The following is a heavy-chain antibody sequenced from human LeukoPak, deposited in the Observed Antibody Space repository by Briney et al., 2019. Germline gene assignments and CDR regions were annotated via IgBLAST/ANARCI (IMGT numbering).Heavy chain of an antibody. V-gene: IGHV4-61*01. CDR1: GGSVSSGSYY. J-gene: IGHJ4*02. Sequence: SETLSLTRTVSGGSVSSGSYYWSWIRQPPGKGLEWIGYIYSSGSTNYNPSLKSRVTISVDASKTQFSLKLSSVTAADTAVYYCARSYASGSYPYWGQGTLVTVSS. CDR2: IYSSGST. CDR3: ARSYASGSYPY. D-gene: IGHD3-10*01.